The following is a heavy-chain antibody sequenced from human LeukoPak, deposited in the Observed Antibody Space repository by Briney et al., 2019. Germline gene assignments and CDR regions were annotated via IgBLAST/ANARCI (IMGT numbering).Heavy chain of an antibody. CDR1: GGSVSDYY. J-gene: IGHJ4*02. Sequence: SETLSLTRTISGGSVSDYYWSWIRQSPGKGLEWIGYIYHTGSTSYSPSLKSRVTISADTSQNQFPLKLSSVTAADTAVYYCASRKLGNDYWGQGTLVTVSS. CDR3: ASRKLGNDY. V-gene: IGHV4-59*02. D-gene: IGHD7-27*01. CDR2: IYHTGST.